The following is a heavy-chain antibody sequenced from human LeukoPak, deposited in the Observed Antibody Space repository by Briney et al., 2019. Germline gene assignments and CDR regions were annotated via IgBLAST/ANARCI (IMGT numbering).Heavy chain of an antibody. Sequence: GGSLRLSCAASGFAFKDSAMTWVRQAPGKGLEWVSSIRSSSSYIYYADSVKGRFTISRDNAKNSLYLQMNSLRAEDTAVYYCARGGLWELVPGAFDIWGQGTMVTVSS. CDR2: IRSSSSYI. V-gene: IGHV3-21*01. CDR1: GFAFKDSA. CDR3: ARGGLWELVPGAFDI. J-gene: IGHJ3*02. D-gene: IGHD1-26*01.